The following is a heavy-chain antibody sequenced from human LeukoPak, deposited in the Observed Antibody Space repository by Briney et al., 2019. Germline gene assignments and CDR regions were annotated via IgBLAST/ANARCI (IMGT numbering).Heavy chain of an antibody. CDR3: ARRVWITIFGVVIPRDYYFDY. CDR2: INAGNGNT. CDR1: GYTFTSYA. J-gene: IGHJ4*02. Sequence: GASVKVSCKASGYTFTSYAMHWVRQAPGQRLEWMGWINAGNGNTKYSQKFQGRVTITRDTSASTAYMELSSLRSEDTAVYYCARRVWITIFGVVIPRDYYFDYWGQGTLVTVSS. D-gene: IGHD3-3*01. V-gene: IGHV1-3*01.